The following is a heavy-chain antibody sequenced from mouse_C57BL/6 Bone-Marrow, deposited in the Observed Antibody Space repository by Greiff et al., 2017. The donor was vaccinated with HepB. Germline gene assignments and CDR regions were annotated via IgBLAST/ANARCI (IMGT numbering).Heavy chain of an antibody. CDR1: GYTFTSYG. CDR2: IYPRSGNT. V-gene: IGHV1-81*01. CDR3: ARRYYGNAWFAY. Sequence: VQLQQSGAELARPGASVKLSCKASGYTFTSYGISWVKQRTGQGLEWIGEIYPRSGNTYYNEKFKGKATLTADKSSSKAYMELRSLTSEDSAVYFCARRYYGNAWFAYWGQGTLVTVSA. D-gene: IGHD2-1*01. J-gene: IGHJ3*01.